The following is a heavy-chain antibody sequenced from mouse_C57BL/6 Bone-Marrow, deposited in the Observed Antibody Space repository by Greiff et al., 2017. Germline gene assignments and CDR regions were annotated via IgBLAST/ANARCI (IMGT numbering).Heavy chain of an antibody. V-gene: IGHV1-22*01. D-gene: IGHD1-1*01. CDR1: GYTFTDYN. Sequence: VQLQQSGPELVKPGASVKMSCKASGYTFTDYNMHWVKQSHGKSLEWIGYINPNNGGTSYNQKFKGKATLTVNKSSSTAYMELRSLTSEDSAVYYCARGSRITTPFADWGQGTLVTVSA. CDR2: INPNNGGT. J-gene: IGHJ3*01. CDR3: ARGSRITTPFAD.